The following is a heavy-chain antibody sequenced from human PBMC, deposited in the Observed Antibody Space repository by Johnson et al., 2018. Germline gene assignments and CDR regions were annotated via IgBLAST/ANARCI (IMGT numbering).Heavy chain of an antibody. D-gene: IGHD6-19*01. CDR2: IYYSGTL. CDR3: ARDPSVAGIRPLNYYGFDV. Sequence: QVQLQESGPGLVKPSETLSLTCTVSGGSMNNSYWSWIRQSPGKGLEWIGYIYYSGTLTYNPSLTNRVPIQVDTTKDQFSLMLNSVTAADTAVYYCARDPSVAGIRPLNYYGFDVWGQGTAVTVSS. V-gene: IGHV4-59*01. CDR1: GGSMNNSY. J-gene: IGHJ6*02.